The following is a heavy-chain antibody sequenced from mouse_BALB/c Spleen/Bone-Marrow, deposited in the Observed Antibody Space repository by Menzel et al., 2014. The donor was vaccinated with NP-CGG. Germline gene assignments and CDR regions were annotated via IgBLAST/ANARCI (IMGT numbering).Heavy chain of an antibody. CDR1: GFDFSTFW. CDR2: INPDRRTI. CDR3: ARLHYYGYGAY. J-gene: IGHJ3*01. Sequence: DVQLVESGGGLVQPGGSLKLSCAASGFDFSTFWMSWVRQAPGKGLEWIGEINPDRRTINYSPSLKDKFVISRDNAKNTLYLLMSKVRSEDTALYYCARLHYYGYGAYWCQGTLVTVSA. V-gene: IGHV4-1*02. D-gene: IGHD1-2*01.